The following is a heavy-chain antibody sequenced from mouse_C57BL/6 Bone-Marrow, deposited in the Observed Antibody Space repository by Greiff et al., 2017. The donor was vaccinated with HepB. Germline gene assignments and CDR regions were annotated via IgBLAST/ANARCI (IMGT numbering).Heavy chain of an antibody. CDR3: ARSVITRSRACFDV. J-gene: IGHJ1*03. CDR2: ISTYYGDA. V-gene: IGHV1-67*01. D-gene: IGHD2-4*01. CDR1: GYTFTDYA. Sequence: QVHVKQSGPELVRPGVSVKISCKGSGYTFTDYAMHWVKQSHAKSLEWIGVISTYYGDASYNQKFKDKATMTVDKSSSTAYMELARLTSEDSAVYYCARSVITRSRACFDVWGTGTTVTVSS.